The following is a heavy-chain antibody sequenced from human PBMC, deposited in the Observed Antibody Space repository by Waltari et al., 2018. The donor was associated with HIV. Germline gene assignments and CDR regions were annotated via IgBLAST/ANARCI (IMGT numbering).Heavy chain of an antibody. CDR1: GHSLSNSKYF. J-gene: IGHJ2*01. Sequence: QLQLQESGPGLVKPSQPLSLTCTVSGHSLSNSKYFRGWTRQRPGKGLEWIGRIYYSGSTYYNPSRKRRLTISLDTSNKQSSLKVNSVTAADTVVYYCARQALRVGAAYWSFDLWGRGTLVTVSS. V-gene: IGHV4-39*01. D-gene: IGHD1-26*01. CDR3: ARQALRVGAAYWSFDL. CDR2: IYYSGST.